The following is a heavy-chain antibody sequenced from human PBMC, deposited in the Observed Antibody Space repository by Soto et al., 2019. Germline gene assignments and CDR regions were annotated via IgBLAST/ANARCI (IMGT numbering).Heavy chain of an antibody. CDR1: GFTFSGYA. CDR3: AKDVHYAILHGIEYFHH. D-gene: IGHD3-9*01. V-gene: IGHV3-23*01. CDR2: ISGSAAST. Sequence: EVQLLGSGGGLVQPGGSLRLSCAASGFTFSGYAMSWVRQAPGKGLEWVSGISGSAASTNYADSVKGRFTISRDNSKSTLYLQMNRLRAEDTAVYYCAKDVHYAILHGIEYFHHWAQGTLVTVSS. J-gene: IGHJ1*01.